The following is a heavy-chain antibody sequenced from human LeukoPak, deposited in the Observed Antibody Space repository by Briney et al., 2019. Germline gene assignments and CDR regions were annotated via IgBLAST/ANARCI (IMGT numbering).Heavy chain of an antibody. CDR3: ARIYSSSWFLNWFDP. CDR1: GYSISSGYF. CDR2: IYHSGST. Sequence: SETLSLTCTVSGYSISSGYFWGWIRPPPGKGLECIGTIYHSGSTYYNPSLKSRVTISVDTSKNQFSLKLNSVTAADTAVYYCARIYSSSWFLNWFDPWGQGTLVTVSS. J-gene: IGHJ5*02. D-gene: IGHD6-13*01. V-gene: IGHV4-38-2*02.